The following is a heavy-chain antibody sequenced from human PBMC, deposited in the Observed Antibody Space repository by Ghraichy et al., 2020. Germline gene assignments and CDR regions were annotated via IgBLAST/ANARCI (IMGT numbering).Heavy chain of an antibody. D-gene: IGHD3-22*01. CDR2: IKTDGTYT. Sequence: LSLTCAASGFTFSSSWMHWVRQAPGKGLVWVSRIKTDGTYTTSADSVKGRFTISRDNAKNTLYLQLNSLRAEDTVMYYCARGDSGYPQDWGQGTLVTGSS. CDR1: GFTFSSSW. CDR3: ARGDSGYPQD. J-gene: IGHJ1*01. V-gene: IGHV3-74*01.